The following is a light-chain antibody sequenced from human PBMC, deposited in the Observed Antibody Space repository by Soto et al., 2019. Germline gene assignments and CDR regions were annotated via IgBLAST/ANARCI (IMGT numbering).Light chain of an antibody. V-gene: IGLV7-43*01. CDR1: TGAVTSGYY. CDR2: NTN. CDR3: LVYYGGARV. J-gene: IGLJ3*02. Sequence: QAVVTQEPSLTVSPGGTATLTCASNTGAVTSGYYPNWFQQKPGQAPRALIYNTNNRHSWTPARFSGSLLGDKAALTLSGAQPEDEADYYCLVYYGGARVFGGGTKLTVL.